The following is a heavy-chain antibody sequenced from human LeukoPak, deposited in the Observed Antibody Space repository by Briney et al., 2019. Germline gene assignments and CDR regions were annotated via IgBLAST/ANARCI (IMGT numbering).Heavy chain of an antibody. Sequence: PSETPSLTCTVSGGSISSYYWSWIRQPPGKGLEWIGYIYYSGSTNYNPSLKSRVTISVDTSKNQFSLKLSSVTAADTAVYYCAGGTTVTTVSCDYWGQGTLVTVSS. V-gene: IGHV4-59*08. CDR3: AGGTTVTTVSCDY. CDR1: GGSISSYY. J-gene: IGHJ4*02. CDR2: IYYSGST. D-gene: IGHD4-17*01.